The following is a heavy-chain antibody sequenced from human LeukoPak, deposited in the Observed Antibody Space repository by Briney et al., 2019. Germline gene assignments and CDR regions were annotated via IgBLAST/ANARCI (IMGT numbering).Heavy chain of an antibody. CDR3: ARDRIAPAGSIIDY. D-gene: IGHD6-13*01. V-gene: IGHV1-2*02. J-gene: IGHJ4*02. CDR1: GYTFTGHY. CDR2: IDPSSGGT. Sequence: GASVKVSCKASGYTFTGHYVHWVRQAPGQGLEWMRWIDPSSGGTNSAQKFQGRVTMARDTSITTVYMELSSLTSDDTAIYFCARDRIAPAGSIIDYWGQGTLVTVSS.